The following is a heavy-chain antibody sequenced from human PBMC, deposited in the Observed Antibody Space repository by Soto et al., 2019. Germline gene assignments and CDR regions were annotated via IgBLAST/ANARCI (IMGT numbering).Heavy chain of an antibody. J-gene: IGHJ4*02. CDR3: ARDPPPPDY. CDR2: IGAGSGKT. CDR1: GFTFATSA. Sequence: GASVKVSCKASGFTFATSAIQWMRQARGQRLEWMGWIGAGSGKTNYAQKLQGRVTMTTDISTSTAYMELRSLRSDDTAVYYCARDPPPPDYWGQGTLVTVSS. V-gene: IGHV1-58*02.